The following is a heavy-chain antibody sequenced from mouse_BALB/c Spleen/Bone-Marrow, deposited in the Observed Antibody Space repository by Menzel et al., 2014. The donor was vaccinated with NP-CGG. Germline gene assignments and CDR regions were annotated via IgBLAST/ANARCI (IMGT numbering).Heavy chain of an antibody. V-gene: IGHV1-5*01. CDR2: IYPGNSDT. CDR3: TTLARNKFDY. CDR1: GYTSSNYW. D-gene: IGHD3-1*01. Sequence: EVQLVESGTVLARPGAAVKMSCKASGYTSSNYWMHWVKQRPGQGLEWIGTIYPGNSDTTYNQKFKGKATLTAVTSTSTAYMELSSLTNEDSAVYYCTTLARNKFDYWGQGTTLTVSS. J-gene: IGHJ2*01.